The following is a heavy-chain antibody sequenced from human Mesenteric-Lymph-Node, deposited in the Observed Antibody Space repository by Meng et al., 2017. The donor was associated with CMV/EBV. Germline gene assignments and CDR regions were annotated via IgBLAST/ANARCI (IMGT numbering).Heavy chain of an antibody. Sequence: KPSGYIFSTYFMHWVRQAPGQGLEWMGIINPNNGHTKYAEKFQGRVTMTRDTSTRTFYMEVSSLRSEDTAVYYCARRDTGELLYSSDYWGQGVLVTVSS. CDR1: GYIFSTYF. V-gene: IGHV1-46*01. J-gene: IGHJ4*02. D-gene: IGHD3-10*01. CDR2: INPNNGHT. CDR3: ARRDTGELLYSSDY.